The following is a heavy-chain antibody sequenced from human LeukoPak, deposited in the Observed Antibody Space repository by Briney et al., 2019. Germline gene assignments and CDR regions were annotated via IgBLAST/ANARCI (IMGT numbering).Heavy chain of an antibody. D-gene: IGHD1-26*01. CDR2: IYPGDSDT. CDR1: GYSYTSYW. J-gene: IGHJ4*02. Sequence: GESLKISCNGSGYSYTSYWIGWVRQMPGKGLEWMGIIYPGDSDTRYSPSFQGQVTISADKSISTAYLQWSSLKASDTAMYYCARTIVGAIGDFDYWGQGTLVTVSS. CDR3: ARTIVGAIGDFDY. V-gene: IGHV5-51*01.